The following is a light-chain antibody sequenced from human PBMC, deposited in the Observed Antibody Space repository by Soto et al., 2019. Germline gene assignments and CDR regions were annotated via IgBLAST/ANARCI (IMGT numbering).Light chain of an antibody. CDR1: QSVSSSY. CDR3: QEYGYSRW. V-gene: IGKV3-20*01. Sequence: EIVLTQSPGTLSLSPGERATLSCRASQSVSSSYLAWYQQKPGQAPRLLISGASSSATGIPDRFSGSGSGTAFTLPISRLEPEDFEVYYCQEYGYSRWFGQGTKVEIK. CDR2: GAS. J-gene: IGKJ1*01.